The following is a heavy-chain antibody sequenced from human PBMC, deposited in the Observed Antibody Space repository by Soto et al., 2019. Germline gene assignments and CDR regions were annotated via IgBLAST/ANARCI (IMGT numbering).Heavy chain of an antibody. CDR3: ARGSVTPTGFDY. CDR1: GGSISSGGYY. D-gene: IGHD4-4*01. J-gene: IGHJ4*02. Sequence: SETLSLTCTVSGGSISSGGYYWSWIRQHPGKGLEWIGYIYYSGSTYYNPSLKSRVTISVDTSKNQFSLKLSSVTAADTAVYYCARGSVTPTGFDYWGQGTLVTVSS. V-gene: IGHV4-31*03. CDR2: IYYSGST.